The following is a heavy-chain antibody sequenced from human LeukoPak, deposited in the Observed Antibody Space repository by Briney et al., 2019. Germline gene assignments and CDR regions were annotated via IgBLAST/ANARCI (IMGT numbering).Heavy chain of an antibody. CDR2: IVVGSGNT. CDR1: GCTFTSSA. J-gene: IGHJ3*02. V-gene: IGHV1-58*01. Sequence: TSVKVSCKASGCTFTSSAVQWVRQARGQRLDWIGWIVVGSGNTNYAQKFQERVTITRDMSTSTAYMELSSLRSEDTAVYYCAADLSSDILTGYTNDAFDIRGQGTMVTVSS. D-gene: IGHD3-9*01. CDR3: AADLSSDILTGYTNDAFDI.